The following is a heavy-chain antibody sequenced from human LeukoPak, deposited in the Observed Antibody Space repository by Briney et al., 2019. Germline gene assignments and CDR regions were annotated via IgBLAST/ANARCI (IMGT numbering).Heavy chain of an antibody. D-gene: IGHD3-10*01. CDR3: ARYGSGSYASGMFDY. J-gene: IGHJ4*02. V-gene: IGHV1-18*01. CDR2: ISAYNGNT. Sequence: RASVKVSCKASGYTFTSYGISWVRQAPGQGLERMGWISAYNGNTNYAQKLQGRVTMTTDTSTSTAYMELRSLRSDDTAVYYCARYGSGSYASGMFDYWGQGALVTVSS. CDR1: GYTFTSYG.